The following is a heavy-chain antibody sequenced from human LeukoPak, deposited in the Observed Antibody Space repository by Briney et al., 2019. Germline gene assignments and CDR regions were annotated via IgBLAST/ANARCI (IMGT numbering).Heavy chain of an antibody. Sequence: GASVKVSCKASGYTFTSYDINWERQATGQGLEWMGWMNPNSGNTGYAQKFQGRVTMTRNTSISTAYMELSSLRSEDTAVYYCARYITMVRGVIKRNYYYGMDVWGQGTTVTVSS. J-gene: IGHJ6*02. CDR1: GYTFTSYD. D-gene: IGHD3-10*01. V-gene: IGHV1-8*01. CDR3: ARYITMVRGVIKRNYYYGMDV. CDR2: MNPNSGNT.